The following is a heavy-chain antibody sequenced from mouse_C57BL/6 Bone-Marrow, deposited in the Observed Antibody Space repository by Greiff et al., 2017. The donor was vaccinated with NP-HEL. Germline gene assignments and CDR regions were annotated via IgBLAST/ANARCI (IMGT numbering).Heavy chain of an antibody. CDR2: IYPGSGST. CDR1: GYTFTSYW. D-gene: IGHD1-1*01. CDR3: ARPINYYGSSYGY. J-gene: IGHJ2*01. V-gene: IGHV1-55*01. Sequence: QVQLQQPGAELVKPGASVKMSCKASGYTFTSYWITWVKQRPGQGLEWIGDIYPGSGSTNYNQKFKSKATLTVDTSSSTAYMQLSSLTSEDSAVYYCARPINYYGSSYGYWGQGTTLTVSS.